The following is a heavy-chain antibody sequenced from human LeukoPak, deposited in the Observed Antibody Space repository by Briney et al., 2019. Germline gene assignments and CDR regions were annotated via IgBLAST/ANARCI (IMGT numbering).Heavy chain of an antibody. CDR1: GGSISSYY. J-gene: IGHJ3*02. CDR2: IYYSGST. D-gene: IGHD3-22*01. CDR3: ARPYYDSSGPTSPRDAFDI. Sequence: PSETLSLTCTVSGGSISSYYWSWIRQPPGKGLEWIGYIYYSGSTNYNPSLKSRVTISVDTSKNQSSLKLSSVTAADTAVYYCARPYYDSSGPTSPRDAFDIWGQGTMVTVSS. V-gene: IGHV4-59*08.